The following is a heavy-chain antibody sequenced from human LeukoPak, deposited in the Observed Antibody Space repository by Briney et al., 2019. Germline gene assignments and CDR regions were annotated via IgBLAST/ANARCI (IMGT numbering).Heavy chain of an antibody. D-gene: IGHD5-24*01. Sequence: ASVKVSCKASGYTFTGYYMHWVRQAPGQGLEWMGWINPNGGGTNYAQKFQDRVTMTRDTSISTAYMELSRLRSDDTAVYYCARANQMATIHSDYWGQGTLVTVSS. CDR2: INPNGGGT. CDR3: ARANQMATIHSDY. J-gene: IGHJ4*02. V-gene: IGHV1-2*02. CDR1: GYTFTGYY.